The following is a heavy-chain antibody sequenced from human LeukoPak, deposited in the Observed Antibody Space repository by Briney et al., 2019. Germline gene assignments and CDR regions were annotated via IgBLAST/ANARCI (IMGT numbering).Heavy chain of an antibody. CDR2: IDHRGDT. J-gene: IGHJ4*03. V-gene: IGHV4-34*01. Sequence: SETLSLTCAVYGGSFSRYYWSWIRQSPGKGLEWIAEIDHRGDTNYNPSVKSRVTISVDTSKNQFSLKVRSLSAADTAVYYCARGATISETGYFDFWGQGTLVTVAS. D-gene: IGHD5-24*01. CDR1: GGSFSRYY. CDR3: ARGATISETGYFDF.